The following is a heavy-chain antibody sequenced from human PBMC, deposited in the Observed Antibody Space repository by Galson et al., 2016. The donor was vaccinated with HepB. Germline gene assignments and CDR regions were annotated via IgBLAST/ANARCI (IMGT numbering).Heavy chain of an antibody. CDR3: ARAIPGYERGPYFDY. CDR2: IYHSGLT. D-gene: IGHD3-3*01. Sequence: SETLSLTCAVSGGSVSSSDWWTWVRQPPGKGLEWVGEIYHSGLTNYNPSLKSRVTISIDTSKTPFSLDLSSVIAADPAVYYCARAIPGYERGPYFDYWGQGTLVTVSS. J-gene: IGHJ4*02. CDR1: GGSVSSSDW. V-gene: IGHV4-4*02.